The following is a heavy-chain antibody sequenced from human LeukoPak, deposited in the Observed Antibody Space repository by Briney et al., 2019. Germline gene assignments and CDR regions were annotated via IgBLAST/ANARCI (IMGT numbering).Heavy chain of an antibody. D-gene: IGHD6-19*01. V-gene: IGHV4-59*08. CDR3: ARSGLVLSGGGVDY. J-gene: IGHJ4*02. CDR2: IYYSGST. CDR1: GGSISSYY. Sequence: KPSETLSLTCTVSGGSISSYYWSWIRQPPGKGLEWIGYIYYSGSTNYNPSLKSRVTISVDTSKNQFSLKLSSVTAADTAVYYCARSGLVLSGGGVDYWGQGTLVTVSS.